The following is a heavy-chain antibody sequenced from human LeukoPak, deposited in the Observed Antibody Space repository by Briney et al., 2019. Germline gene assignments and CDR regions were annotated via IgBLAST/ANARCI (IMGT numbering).Heavy chain of an antibody. CDR3: AKRPIYDSSGYYFGYFDY. Sequence: GGSLRLSCAASGFTFSSYAMSWVRQAPGKGLEWVSAISGSGGSTYYADSVKGRFTISRDNSKNTLYLQMNSLRAEDTAVCYCAKRPIYDSSGYYFGYFDYWGQGTLVTVSS. CDR1: GFTFSSYA. V-gene: IGHV3-23*01. D-gene: IGHD3-22*01. J-gene: IGHJ4*02. CDR2: ISGSGGST.